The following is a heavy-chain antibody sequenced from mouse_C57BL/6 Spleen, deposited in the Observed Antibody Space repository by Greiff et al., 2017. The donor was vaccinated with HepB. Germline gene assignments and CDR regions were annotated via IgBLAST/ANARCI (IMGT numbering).Heavy chain of an antibody. V-gene: IGHV3-1*01. CDR2: ISYSGST. D-gene: IGHD4-1*01. J-gene: IGHJ3*01. CDR3: ARGGQAWAWDAWFAY. CDR1: GYSITSGYD. Sequence: DVKLQESGPGMVKPSQSLSLTCTVTGYSITSGYDWHWIRHFPGNKLEWMGYISYSGSTNYNPSIKSRISITHDTSKNHFFLKLNSVTTEDTATYYCARGGQAWAWDAWFAYWGQGTLVTVSA.